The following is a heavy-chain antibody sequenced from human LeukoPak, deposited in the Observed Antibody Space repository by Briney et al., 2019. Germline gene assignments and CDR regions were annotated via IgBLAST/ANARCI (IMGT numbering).Heavy chain of an antibody. J-gene: IGHJ4*02. D-gene: IGHD5-24*01. Sequence: SETLSLTCTVSGGSISSYYWSWIRQPPGKGLEWIGYTYYSGSTNYNPSLKSRVTISVDTSKHQFSLKLSSVTAADTAVYYCARVGEMATINYWGQGTLVTVSS. CDR3: ARVGEMATINY. CDR2: TYYSGST. CDR1: GGSISSYY. V-gene: IGHV4-59*01.